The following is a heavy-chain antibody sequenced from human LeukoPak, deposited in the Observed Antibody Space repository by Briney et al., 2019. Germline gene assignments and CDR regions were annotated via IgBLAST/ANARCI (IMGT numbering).Heavy chain of an antibody. CDR3: ARAYGGNLLDH. CDR2: VNSDGTGT. V-gene: IGHV3-74*01. CDR1: GFTFSNYN. D-gene: IGHD4/OR15-4a*01. Sequence: PGGSLRLSCAASGFTFSNYNMNWVRQAPGRGLVWVSRVNSDGTGTNYADSVQGRFTISRDNAKNTLYLQMNSLRAEDTAVYYCARAYGGNLLDHWGQGTLVTVSS. J-gene: IGHJ4*02.